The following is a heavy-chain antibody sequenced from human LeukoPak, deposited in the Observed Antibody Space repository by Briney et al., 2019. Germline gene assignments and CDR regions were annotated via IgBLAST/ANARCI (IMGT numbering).Heavy chain of an antibody. CDR2: IKNKADRGEI. Sequence: PGGSLRLSCAASGFSFSDTYINWVRQIPGTGLEWVGLIKNKADRGEIEYAAPVKDRFTISRDDSKNTVYLQMSSLKTEDTAVYYCTTVSSGSLPYWGQGTLVTVSS. J-gene: IGHJ4*02. CDR1: GFSFSDTY. D-gene: IGHD1-26*01. CDR3: TTVSSGSLPY. V-gene: IGHV3-15*07.